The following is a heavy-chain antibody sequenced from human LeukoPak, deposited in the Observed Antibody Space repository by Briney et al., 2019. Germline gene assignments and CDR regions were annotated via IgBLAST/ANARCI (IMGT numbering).Heavy chain of an antibody. V-gene: IGHV4-59*01. J-gene: IGHJ1*01. CDR1: GGSISSYY. D-gene: IGHD2-2*01. CDR3: ARDMRYCSSTSCWQYFQH. CDR2: IYYSGST. Sequence: SETLSLACTVSGGSISSYYWSWIRQPPGKRLEWIGYIYYSGSTNYNPSLKSRVTISVDTSKNQFSLKLSSVTAADTAVYYCARDMRYCSSTSCWQYFQHWGQGTLVTVSS.